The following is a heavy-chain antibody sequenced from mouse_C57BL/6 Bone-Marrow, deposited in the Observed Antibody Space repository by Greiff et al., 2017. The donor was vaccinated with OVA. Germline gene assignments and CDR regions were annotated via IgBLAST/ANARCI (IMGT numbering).Heavy chain of an antibody. J-gene: IGHJ1*03. CDR3: TRCVRSTRRYFDV. Sequence: EVKLVESGGGLVQPRGSMKLSCAASGFTFSDAWMDWVRQSPEKGLEWVAEIRNKANNHATYYAESVKGRFTISRDDSKSSVYLQRNSLRAEYTGMYYCTRCVRSTRRYFDVWGTGTTVTGSS. D-gene: IGHD2-14*01. CDR1: GFTFSDAW. V-gene: IGHV6-6*01. CDR2: IRNKANNHAT.